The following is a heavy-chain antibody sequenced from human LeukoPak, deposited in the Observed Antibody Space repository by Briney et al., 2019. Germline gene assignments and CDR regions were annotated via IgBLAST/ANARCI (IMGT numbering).Heavy chain of an antibody. D-gene: IGHD4-23*01. CDR1: GYTFTGYY. Sequence: ASVKVSFKSSGYTFTGYYIHWLRQAPGQGLEWMGYMNPNSGNTGYAHKFQDRVTITSDTSISTAYMELNSLTSEDTAVYYSAPELRWKDHWGQGTLVTVSS. V-gene: IGHV1-8*02. CDR2: MNPNSGNT. J-gene: IGHJ4*02. CDR3: APELRWKDH.